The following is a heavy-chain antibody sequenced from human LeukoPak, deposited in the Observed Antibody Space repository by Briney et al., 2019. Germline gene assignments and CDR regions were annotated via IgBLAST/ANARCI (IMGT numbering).Heavy chain of an antibody. CDR3: ARAYCSGGSCYQGFDY. J-gene: IGHJ4*02. CDR2: INPNSGGT. D-gene: IGHD2-15*01. V-gene: IGHV1-2*04. Sequence: ASVKVSCKASGYTVTGYYMHWVRQAPGQGLEWMGWINPNSGGTNYAQKFQGWVTMTRDTSISTAYMELSRLRSDDTAVYYCARAYCSGGSCYQGFDYWGQGTLVTVSS. CDR1: GYTVTGYY.